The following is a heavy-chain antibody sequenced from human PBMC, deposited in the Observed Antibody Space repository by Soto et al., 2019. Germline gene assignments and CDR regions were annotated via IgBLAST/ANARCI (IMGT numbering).Heavy chain of an antibody. CDR2: IYYSGST. Sequence: PSETLSLTCTVSGGSISSGDYYWSWIRQPPGKGLEWIGYIYYSGSTYYNPPLKSRVTISVDTSKNQFSLKLSSVTAADTAVYYCARGLVVVDYFDYWGQGTLVTVSS. CDR1: GGSISSGDYY. J-gene: IGHJ4*02. CDR3: ARGLVVVDYFDY. V-gene: IGHV4-30-4*01. D-gene: IGHD2-15*01.